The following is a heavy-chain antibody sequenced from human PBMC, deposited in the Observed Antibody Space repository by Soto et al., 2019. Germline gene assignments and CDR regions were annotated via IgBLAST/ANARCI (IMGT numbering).Heavy chain of an antibody. CDR2: ISSSSSYI. CDR1: GFTFSSYS. J-gene: IGHJ5*02. CDR3: ARVKYYYDSHTGGWFDP. V-gene: IGHV3-21*01. D-gene: IGHD3-22*01. Sequence: EVPLVESGGGLVKPGGSLRLSCAASGFTFSSYSMNWVRQAPGKGLEWVSSISSSSSYIYYADSVKGRFTISRDNAKNSLYLQMSSLRAEDTAVYYCARVKYYYDSHTGGWFDPWGQGTLVTVSS.